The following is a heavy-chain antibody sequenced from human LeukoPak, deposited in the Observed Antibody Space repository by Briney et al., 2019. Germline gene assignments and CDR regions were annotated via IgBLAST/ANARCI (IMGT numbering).Heavy chain of an antibody. CDR3: ARGQSFGSPRRVYYYYGMDV. D-gene: IGHD3-16*01. Sequence: PGRSLRLSCAASGFTFSSYSMNWVRQAPGKGLEWVSSISSSSSYIYYADSVKGRFTISRDNAKNSLYLQMNSLRAEDTAVYYCARGQSFGSPRRVYYYYGMDVWGQGTTVTVSS. J-gene: IGHJ6*02. CDR2: ISSSSSYI. V-gene: IGHV3-21*04. CDR1: GFTFSSYS.